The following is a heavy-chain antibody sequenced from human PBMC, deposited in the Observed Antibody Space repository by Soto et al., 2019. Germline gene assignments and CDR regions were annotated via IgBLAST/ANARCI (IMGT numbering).Heavy chain of an antibody. J-gene: IGHJ5*02. Sequence: ASVNVSCKASGYTFTSYGISWVRQAPGQGLEWMGWISAYNGNTNYAQKLQGRVTMTTDTSTSTAYMELRSLRSDDTAVYYRARDYRLYGSPFDPWGQGTLVTVSS. CDR2: ISAYNGNT. V-gene: IGHV1-18*01. D-gene: IGHD3-10*01. CDR3: ARDYRLYGSPFDP. CDR1: GYTFTSYG.